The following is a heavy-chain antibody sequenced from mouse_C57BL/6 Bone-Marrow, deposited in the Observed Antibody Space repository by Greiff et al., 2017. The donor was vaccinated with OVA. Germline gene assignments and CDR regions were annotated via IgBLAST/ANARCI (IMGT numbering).Heavy chain of an antibody. D-gene: IGHD1-1*01. Sequence: QVQLQQPGAELVRPGSSVKLSCKASGYTFTSYWMHWVKQRPIQGLEWIGNIDPSDSETHYNQKFKDKATLTVEKSSSTAYMQLSSLTSEDSAVYYCARGYYGSSYEGFDYWGQGTTLTVSS. CDR2: IDPSDSET. CDR1: GYTFTSYW. J-gene: IGHJ2*01. V-gene: IGHV1-52*01. CDR3: ARGYYGSSYEGFDY.